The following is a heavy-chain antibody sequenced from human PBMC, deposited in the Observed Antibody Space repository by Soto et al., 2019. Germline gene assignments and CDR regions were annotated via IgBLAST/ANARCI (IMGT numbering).Heavy chain of an antibody. V-gene: IGHV3-23*01. CDR2: ICGNSGAT. CDR3: VKDASGSCYSPEDY. D-gene: IGHD2-15*01. Sequence: EVQLLESGGGLVQPGGSLRLSCAASGFSFSSYAMSWVRQAPGERLEWVSVICGNSGATYYAGSVKGRFTISRDNSKNTLYLQMNSLRAEDTAMYHCVKDASGSCYSPEDYWGQGTLVTVSS. J-gene: IGHJ4*02. CDR1: GFSFSSYA.